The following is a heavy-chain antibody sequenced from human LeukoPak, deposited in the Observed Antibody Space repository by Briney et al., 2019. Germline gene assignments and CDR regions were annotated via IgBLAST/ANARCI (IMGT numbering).Heavy chain of an antibody. J-gene: IGHJ4*02. V-gene: IGHV4-59*01. CDR1: GGSISSYY. Sequence: SETLSLTCTVSGGSISSYYWSWIRQPPGKGLEWIGYIYYSGSTNYNPSLKSRVTISVDTSKNQFSLKLSSVTAADTAVYYCARAKGKVARVFDYWGQGTLVTVSS. CDR2: IYYSGST. D-gene: IGHD5-12*01. CDR3: ARAKGKVARVFDY.